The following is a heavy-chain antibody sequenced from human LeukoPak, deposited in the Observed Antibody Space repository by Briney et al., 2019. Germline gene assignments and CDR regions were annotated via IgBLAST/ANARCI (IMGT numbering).Heavy chain of an antibody. Sequence: PGGSLRLSCAASGFTFSSYGMHWVRQAPGKGLEWVAVISYDGSNKYYADSVKGRFTISRDNSKNTLHLQMNSLRAEDTAVYYCAKGGYDSGRFDYWGQGTLVTVSS. CDR3: AKGGYDSGRFDY. D-gene: IGHD5-12*01. CDR2: ISYDGSNK. CDR1: GFTFSSYG. V-gene: IGHV3-30*18. J-gene: IGHJ4*02.